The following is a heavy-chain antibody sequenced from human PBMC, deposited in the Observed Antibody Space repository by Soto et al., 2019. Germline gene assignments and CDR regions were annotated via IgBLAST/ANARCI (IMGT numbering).Heavy chain of an antibody. CDR2: VNRSGST. D-gene: IGHD3-3*01. J-gene: IGHJ4*02. CDR1: GGSFSAYY. Sequence: QVQLQQWGAGLLKPSETLSLTCAVYGGSFSAYYWSWIRQPRGKGLEWIGEVNRSGSTNSNPSLKSRVSISLDTSENQFSLKLSSVTAADTAVYYCARATAPVLRSLEWSTIIPHYFDFWGQGTLVTVSS. V-gene: IGHV4-34*02. CDR3: ARATAPVLRSLEWSTIIPHYFDF.